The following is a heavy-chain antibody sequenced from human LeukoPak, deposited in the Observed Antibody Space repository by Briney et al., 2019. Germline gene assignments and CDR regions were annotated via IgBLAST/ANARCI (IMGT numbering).Heavy chain of an antibody. Sequence: SETLSLTCTVSGGSISSSSYYWGWIRQPPGKGLVWIGSIYYSGSTYYNPSLKSRVIISVDTSKNQFSLKLSSVTAADTAVYYCARVGRQLVYYYYGMDVWGQGTTVTVSS. CDR3: ARVGRQLVYYYYGMDV. CDR2: IYYSGST. D-gene: IGHD6-13*01. J-gene: IGHJ6*02. CDR1: GGSISSSSYY. V-gene: IGHV4-39*07.